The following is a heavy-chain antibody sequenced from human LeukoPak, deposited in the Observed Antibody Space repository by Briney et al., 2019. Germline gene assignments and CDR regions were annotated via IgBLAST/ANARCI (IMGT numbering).Heavy chain of an antibody. D-gene: IGHD3-10*01. V-gene: IGHV1-2*02. J-gene: IGHJ4*02. CDR3: ARGYVGSLWFGDLLEY. CDR1: GYTFTGYY. Sequence: ASVKVSCKASGYTFTGYYMHWVRQAPGQGLEWMGWINPNSGGTNYAQKFQGRVTMTRDTSISTAYMELSRLRSDDTAVYYCARGYVGSLWFGDLLEYWGQGTLVTVSS. CDR2: INPNSGGT.